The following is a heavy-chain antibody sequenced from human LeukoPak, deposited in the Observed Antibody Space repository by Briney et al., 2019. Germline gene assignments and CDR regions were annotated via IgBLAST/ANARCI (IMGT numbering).Heavy chain of an antibody. CDR1: GYSFTTYW. CDR2: VDPSDSYT. V-gene: IGHV5-10-1*01. J-gene: IGHJ3*02. D-gene: IGHD3-10*01. CDR3: ASLFRDDVFDI. Sequence: GESLKISCKGSGYSFTTYWISWVRQMPGKGLEWMGRVDPSDSYTNYSPSFQGHVSISAAKSISTAYLQWRSLKASDTAMYYCASLFRDDVFDIWGQGTMVTVSS.